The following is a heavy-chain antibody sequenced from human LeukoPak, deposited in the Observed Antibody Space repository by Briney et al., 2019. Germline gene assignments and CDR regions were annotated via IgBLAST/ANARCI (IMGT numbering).Heavy chain of an antibody. J-gene: IGHJ4*02. CDR2: IYYSGSA. D-gene: IGHD3-10*01. CDR3: ARSYGSGNYFDY. V-gene: IGHV4-59*01. CDR1: GDSISSYY. Sequence: PSETLSLTCTVSGDSISSYYWSWIRQPPGKGLEWIGHIYYSGSAKYNPSLKSRVTISVDTSKNQFSLKLSSVTAADTAVYYCARSYGSGNYFDYWGQGTLVTVSS.